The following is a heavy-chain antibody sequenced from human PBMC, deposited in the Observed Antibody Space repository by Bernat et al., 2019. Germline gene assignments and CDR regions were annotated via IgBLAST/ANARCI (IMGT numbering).Heavy chain of an antibody. CDR2: INPSGGST. CDR3: ARVGYDSSGYYSDYYYYGMDV. Sequence: QVQLVQSGAEVKKPGASVKVSCKASGYTFTSYYMHWVRQAPGQGLEWMGIINPSGGSTSYAQKFQGSVTMTRDTSTSTVYMELSSLRSEDTAVYYCARVGYDSSGYYSDYYYYGMDVWGQGTTVTVSS. D-gene: IGHD3-22*01. CDR1: GYTFTSYY. V-gene: IGHV1-46*03. J-gene: IGHJ6*02.